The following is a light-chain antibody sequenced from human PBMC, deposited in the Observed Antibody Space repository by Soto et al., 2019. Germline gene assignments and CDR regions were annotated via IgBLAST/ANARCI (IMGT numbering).Light chain of an antibody. Sequence: QPVLTQSPSASASLGASVKLTCTLTSGHNNYAIAWHQQQPEKGPRYLMKVNSDGSHSKGDGIPDRFSGSSSGAERYLTISSLQSEDEADYYCQTWGTGIVLFGGGTKLTVL. CDR2: VNSDGSH. V-gene: IGLV4-69*01. CDR3: QTWGTGIVL. CDR1: SGHNNYA. J-gene: IGLJ2*01.